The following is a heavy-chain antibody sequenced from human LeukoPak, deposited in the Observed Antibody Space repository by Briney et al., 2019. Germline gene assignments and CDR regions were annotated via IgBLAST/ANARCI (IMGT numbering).Heavy chain of an antibody. CDR3: ARSNLAAFDS. V-gene: IGHV3-7*04. Sequence: PGGSLRLSCAASGFHFTHHWVTWVRQGPGKGLEWVANIKQDGSEKYYIASVRGRFTISRDNAKNSLYLQMNSLTVEDTAVYYCARSNLAAFDSWGQGTLVTVSS. CDR2: IKQDGSEK. J-gene: IGHJ4*02. CDR1: GFHFTHHW. D-gene: IGHD2-8*01.